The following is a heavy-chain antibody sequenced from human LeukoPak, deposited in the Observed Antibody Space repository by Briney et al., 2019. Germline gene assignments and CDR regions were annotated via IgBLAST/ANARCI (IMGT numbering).Heavy chain of an antibody. CDR2: IIPILGIA. V-gene: IGHV1-69*04. CDR3: AREGEERARNFDY. D-gene: IGHD1-1*01. CDR1: GGTFSSYA. Sequence: GASVKVSCKASGGTFSSYAISWVRQAPGQGLEWMGRIIPILGIANYAQKFQGRVTITADKSTSTAYMELSRLRSEDTAVYYCAREGEERARNFDYWGQGTLVTVSS. J-gene: IGHJ4*02.